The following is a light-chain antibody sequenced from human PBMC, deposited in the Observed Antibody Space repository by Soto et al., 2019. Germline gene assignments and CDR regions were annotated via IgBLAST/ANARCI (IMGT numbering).Light chain of an antibody. CDR2: EVT. Sequence: QSALTQPPSASGSPGQSVTISCTGTSSDVGGYDYVSWYQQYPGKTPKLMIFEVTKRPSGVPDRFSGSKSGNTASLTVSGLQAEDEADYYCLSYAGTADVVGTGTKVTVL. CDR1: SSDVGGYDY. CDR3: LSYAGTADV. J-gene: IGLJ1*01. V-gene: IGLV2-8*01.